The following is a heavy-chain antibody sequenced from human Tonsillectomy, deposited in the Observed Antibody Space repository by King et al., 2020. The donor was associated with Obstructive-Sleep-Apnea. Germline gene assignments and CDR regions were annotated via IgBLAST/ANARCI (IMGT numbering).Heavy chain of an antibody. J-gene: IGHJ4*02. V-gene: IGHV4-39*07. D-gene: IGHD3-16*01. CDR3: ARVYDYVWGSLSYYFDY. Sequence: QLQESGPRLVKPSETLSLTCTVSVGSTCRSTYYWGWIRQPPGKGLGGIWRVSYSASTHNNPSLKSRVILSVDTSKNTFSLKLNSVTAADTAVYYCARVYDYVWGSLSYYFDYWGQGILVTVSS. CDR1: VGSTCRSTYY. CDR2: VSYSAST.